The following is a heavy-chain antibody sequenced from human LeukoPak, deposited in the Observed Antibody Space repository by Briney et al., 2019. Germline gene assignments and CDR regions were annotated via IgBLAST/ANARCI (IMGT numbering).Heavy chain of an antibody. CDR2: ISAYNGNT. V-gene: IGHV1-18*01. CDR1: GYTFTSYG. D-gene: IGHD3-22*01. J-gene: IGHJ4*02. CDR3: ARDGDSSGYYFSGY. Sequence: GPVKVSCKASGYTFTSYGISWVRQAPGQGLEWMGWISAYNGNTNYAQKLQGRVTMTTDTSTSTAYMELRSLRSDDTAVYYCARDGDSSGYYFSGYWGQGTLVTVSS.